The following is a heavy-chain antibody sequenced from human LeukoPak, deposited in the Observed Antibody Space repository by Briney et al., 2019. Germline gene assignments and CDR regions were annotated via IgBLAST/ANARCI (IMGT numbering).Heavy chain of an antibody. CDR3: ARVQDTAMAFNY. CDR2: IYYSGST. V-gene: IGHV4-31*03. CDR1: GGSISSGGYY. Sequence: SETLSLTCTVSGGSISSGGYYWSWIRQHPGKGLEWIGYIYYSGSTYYNPSLKSRVTISVDTSKNQFSLKLSSVTAADTAVYYCARVQDTAMAFNYWGQGTRAPVSS. D-gene: IGHD5-18*01. J-gene: IGHJ4*02.